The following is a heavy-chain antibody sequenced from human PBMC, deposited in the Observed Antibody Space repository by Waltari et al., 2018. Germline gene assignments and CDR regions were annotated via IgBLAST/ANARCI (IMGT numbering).Heavy chain of an antibody. Sequence: EVQLVESGGGLVQPGRSLRLSCTASGFTFGDYAMSWVRQAPGKGLEWVGFIRSKAYGGTTEYAASVKGRFTISRDDSKSIAYLQMNSLKTEDTAVYYCTREGGAYYYDSSGYTYWGQGTLVTVSS. D-gene: IGHD3-22*01. CDR1: GFTFGDYA. V-gene: IGHV3-49*04. CDR3: TREGGAYYYDSSGYTY. CDR2: IRSKAYGGTT. J-gene: IGHJ4*02.